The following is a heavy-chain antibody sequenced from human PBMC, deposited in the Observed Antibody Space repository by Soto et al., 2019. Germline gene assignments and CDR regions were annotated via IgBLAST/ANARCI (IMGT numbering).Heavy chain of an antibody. J-gene: IGHJ3*02. D-gene: IGHD1-7*01. CDR1: GDSVSSNSAA. Sequence: PSQTLSLTCAISGDSVSSNSAAWNWIRQSPSRGLEWLGRTYYRSKWYNDYAVSVKSRITINPDTSKNQFSLQLNSVTPEDTAVYYCASSRITGTTTADGFEIWGQGTMVTVSS. V-gene: IGHV6-1*01. CDR3: ASSRITGTTTADGFEI. CDR2: TYYRSKWYN.